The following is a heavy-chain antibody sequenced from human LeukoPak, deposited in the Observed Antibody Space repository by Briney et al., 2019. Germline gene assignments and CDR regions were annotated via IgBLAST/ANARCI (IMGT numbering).Heavy chain of an antibody. CDR1: GFTVSSNY. V-gene: IGHV3-53*01. D-gene: IGHD3-3*01. CDR2: IYSGGST. J-gene: IGHJ6*03. Sequence: GGSLRLSCAASGFTVSSNYMSWVRQAPGKGLEWVSVIYSGGSTYYADSVKGRFTISRDNSKNTLYLQMNSLRAEDTAVYYCAKDRQAYYDFWSGFNNYMDVWGQGTTVTVSS. CDR3: AKDRQAYYDFWSGFNNYMDV.